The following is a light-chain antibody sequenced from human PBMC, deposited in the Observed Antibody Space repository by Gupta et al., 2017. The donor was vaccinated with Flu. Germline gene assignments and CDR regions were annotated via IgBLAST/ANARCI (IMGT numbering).Light chain of an antibody. CDR1: QDIGND. J-gene: IGKJ4*01. CDR2: AAS. V-gene: IGKV1-17*01. Sequence: PSSLSASVGDRVTITCRPRQDIGNDLGWYQQKPGKTPKRLIYAASSWQGGVPSRFSGSGSGTNFTLTISSLQPEDFATYFCRQQNFYLVTFGGGTMVEIK. CDR3: RQQNFYLVT.